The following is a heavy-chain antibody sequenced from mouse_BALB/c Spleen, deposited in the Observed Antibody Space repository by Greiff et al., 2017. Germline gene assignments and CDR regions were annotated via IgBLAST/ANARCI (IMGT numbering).Heavy chain of an antibody. D-gene: IGHD2-4*01. J-gene: IGHJ3*01. V-gene: IGHV1-18*01. CDR3: ARSTMITFAY. Sequence: VQLKQSGPELVKPGASVKIPCKASGYTFTDYNMDWVKQSHGKSLEWIGDINPNNGGTIYNQKFKGKATLTVDKSSSTAYMELRSLTSEDTAVYYCARSTMITFAYWGQGTLVTVSA. CDR1: GYTFTDYN. CDR2: INPNNGGT.